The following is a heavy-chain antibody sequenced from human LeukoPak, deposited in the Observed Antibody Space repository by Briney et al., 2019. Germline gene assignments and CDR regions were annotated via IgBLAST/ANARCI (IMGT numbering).Heavy chain of an antibody. V-gene: IGHV1-2*02. CDR3: ARAEWYSGGWYPGYFQH. D-gene: IGHD6-19*01. Sequence: ASVKVSCKASGYTFTGYYMHWVRQAPGQGLEWMGWINPNSGGTNYAQKFQGRVTMTRDTSISTAYMELSRLRSDDTAVYYCARAEWYSGGWYPGYFQHWGQGTLVTVSS. CDR1: GYTFTGYY. CDR2: INPNSGGT. J-gene: IGHJ1*01.